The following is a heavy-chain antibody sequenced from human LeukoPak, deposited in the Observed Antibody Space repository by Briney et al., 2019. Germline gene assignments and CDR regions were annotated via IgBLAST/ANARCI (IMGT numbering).Heavy chain of an antibody. D-gene: IGHD5-12*01. CDR1: GFTFSSCA. J-gene: IGHJ4*02. CDR2: ISGSGGST. V-gene: IGHV3-23*01. CDR3: AKDFGYDRTNPNFDY. Sequence: GSLRLSCAASGFTFSSCAMSWVRKAPGRGLEWVSAISGSGGSTYYADSVKGRFTISRDNSKNTLYLQMNSLRAEDTAVYYCAKDFGYDRTNPNFDYWGQGTLVTVSS.